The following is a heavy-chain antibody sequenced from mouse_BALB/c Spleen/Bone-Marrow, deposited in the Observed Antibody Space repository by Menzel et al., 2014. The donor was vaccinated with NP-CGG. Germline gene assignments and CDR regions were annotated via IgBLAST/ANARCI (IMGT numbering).Heavy chain of an antibody. Sequence: VHLVESGPGLVAPSQSLSITCTVSGFSLTNYGVHWVRQPPGKGLEWLRVIWAGGSTNYNSALMSRLTISKDNSKSQVFLKMSSLQTDDTAMYYCASYYRYDGAYWGQGTLVTVSA. CDR3: ASYYRYDGAY. V-gene: IGHV2-9*02. CDR1: GFSLTNYG. D-gene: IGHD2-14*01. CDR2: IWAGGST. J-gene: IGHJ3*01.